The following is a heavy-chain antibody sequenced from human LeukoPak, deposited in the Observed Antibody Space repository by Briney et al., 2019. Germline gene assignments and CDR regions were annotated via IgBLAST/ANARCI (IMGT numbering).Heavy chain of an antibody. CDR3: ARGLRTDSGYDDGEDH. CDR2: IYNIGSP. D-gene: IGHD5-12*01. V-gene: IGHV4-4*07. J-gene: IGHJ4*02. Sequence: SETLSLTCTVSGGSISGYCWTWIRQPAGKGLEWIGRIYNIGSPNYNPALKSRVTISVDTSKNQFSLKLSSVTAADSAAYYCARGLRTDSGYDDGEDHWGQGTLVTVSS. CDR1: GGSISGYC.